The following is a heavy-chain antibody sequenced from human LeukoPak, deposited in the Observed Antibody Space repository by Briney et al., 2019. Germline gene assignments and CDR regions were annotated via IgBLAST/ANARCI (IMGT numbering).Heavy chain of an antibody. Sequence: SVKVSCKASGGTFSSYAISWVRQAPGQGLEWMGGIIPIFGTANYAQKFQGRVTITTDESTSTAYMELSSLRSEDTAVYYCARSAFVVVPAAISGATDYYYYYYMDVWGKGTTVTVSS. CDR1: GGTFSSYA. CDR3: ARSAFVVVPAAISGATDYYYYYYMDV. D-gene: IGHD2-2*01. J-gene: IGHJ6*03. CDR2: IIPIFGTA. V-gene: IGHV1-69*05.